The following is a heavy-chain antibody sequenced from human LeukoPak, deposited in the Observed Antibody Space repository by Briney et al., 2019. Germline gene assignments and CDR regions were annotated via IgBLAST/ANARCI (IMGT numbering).Heavy chain of an antibody. CDR1: GDSVSSNSAA. V-gene: IGHV6-1*01. D-gene: IGHD3-10*01. J-gene: IGHJ2*01. CDR2: TYYRSKWNN. CDR3: ARERITMVRGVIGYWYFDL. Sequence: SQTVSLTCAISGDSVSSNSAAWNWIRQSPSRGLEWLGRTYYRSKWNNDYAVSVKSRITINPDTSKNQFSLQLNSVTPEDTAVYYCARERITMVRGVIGYWYFDLWGRGTLVTVSS.